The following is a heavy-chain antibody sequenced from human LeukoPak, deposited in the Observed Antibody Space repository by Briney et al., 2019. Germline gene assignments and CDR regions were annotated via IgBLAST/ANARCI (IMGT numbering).Heavy chain of an antibody. Sequence: ASVKVSCKASGYTFTGYYMHWVRQAPGQGLEWMGWINPNSGGTKYAQKFQGRVTMTRDTSISTVYMELSRLRSDGTAVYYCARGLRGSPAFDYWGQGTLVTVSS. J-gene: IGHJ4*02. D-gene: IGHD2-2*01. V-gene: IGHV1-2*02. CDR2: INPNSGGT. CDR1: GYTFTGYY. CDR3: ARGLRGSPAFDY.